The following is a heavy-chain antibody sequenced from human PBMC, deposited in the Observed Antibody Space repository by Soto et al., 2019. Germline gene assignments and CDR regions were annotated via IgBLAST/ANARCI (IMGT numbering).Heavy chain of an antibody. D-gene: IGHD3-10*01. CDR2: IIPVTDTP. J-gene: IGHJ5*02. CDR3: ARGNKGPGHYGPGSQGWYGP. CDR1: GGTFSSHA. Sequence: QVQLVQSGAEVKKPGSSVKVSCKVSGGTFSSHAINWLRQAPGQGLEWMGVIIPVTDTPNNAEKFQGRVKITADKSTTTVYMELSSLTFDDTAVYFCARGNKGPGHYGPGSQGWYGPWGQGTLVTVSS. V-gene: IGHV1-69*06.